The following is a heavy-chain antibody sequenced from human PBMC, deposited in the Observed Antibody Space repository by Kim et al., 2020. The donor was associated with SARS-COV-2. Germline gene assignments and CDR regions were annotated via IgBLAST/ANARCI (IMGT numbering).Heavy chain of an antibody. J-gene: IGHJ5*02. CDR1: GGSLRSSDQF. Sequence: SETLSLTCTVSGGSLRSSDQFWAWIRQPPGKGLEWIGNIFHSGNTYYNPSLRSRVSISVDTSKNQFSLRLSSVTAADTAVYYCARSTTVTTGRGWFDPWGQGTRSPSPQ. D-gene: IGHD4-17*01. CDR3: ARSTTVTTGRGWFDP. CDR2: IFHSGNT. V-gene: IGHV4-39*01.